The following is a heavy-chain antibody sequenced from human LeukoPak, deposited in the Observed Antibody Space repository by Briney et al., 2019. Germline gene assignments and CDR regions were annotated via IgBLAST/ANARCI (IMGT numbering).Heavy chain of an antibody. CDR1: GGSIFSTDHY. J-gene: IGHJ4*02. CDR2: IYYSGTT. Sequence: PSQTLSLTCTVSGGSIFSTDHYWTWIRQHPGKGLEWIGYIYYSGTTYYNPSLKSRVTMSVDTSVNQFSLRMTSVTAADTAVYFCARDLHGYSRLGYWGQGTPVTVSS. V-gene: IGHV4-31*03. D-gene: IGHD5-24*01. CDR3: ARDLHGYSRLGY.